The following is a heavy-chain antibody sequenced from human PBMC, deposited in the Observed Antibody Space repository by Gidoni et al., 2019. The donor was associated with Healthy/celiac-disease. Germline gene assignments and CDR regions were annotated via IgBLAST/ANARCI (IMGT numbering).Heavy chain of an antibody. Sequence: EVQLLESGGGLVQPGGSLGLPCAASGFPFSSCAMSWGRPAPGKGLEWVSAISGSGGSTYYADSVNGRFTISRDNSKNTLYLQMNSLRAEDTAVYYCAKVRGGGNDYWGQGTLVTVSS. J-gene: IGHJ4*02. D-gene: IGHD2-15*01. CDR1: GFPFSSCA. V-gene: IGHV3-23*01. CDR3: AKVRGGGNDY. CDR2: ISGSGGST.